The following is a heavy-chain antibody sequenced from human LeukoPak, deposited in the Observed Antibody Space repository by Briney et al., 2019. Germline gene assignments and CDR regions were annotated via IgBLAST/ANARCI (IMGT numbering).Heavy chain of an antibody. D-gene: IGHD3-10*01. CDR1: GGSFSGYY. V-gene: IGHV4-34*01. CDR3: ARLRKAAGHYGSGSLSLYYMDV. CDR2: INHSGST. J-gene: IGHJ6*03. Sequence: PSETLSLTCAVYGGSFSGYYWSWIRQPPGKGLEWIGEINHSGSTNYNPSLKSRVTISVDTSKNQFSLKLSSVTAADTAVYYCARLRKAAGHYGSGSLSLYYMDVWGKGTTVTVSS.